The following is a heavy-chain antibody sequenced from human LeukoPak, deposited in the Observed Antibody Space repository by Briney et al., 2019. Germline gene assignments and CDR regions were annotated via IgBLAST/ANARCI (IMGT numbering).Heavy chain of an antibody. D-gene: IGHD3-10*01. Sequence: GGSLRLSCAASGFTFSSYWMSWVRQAPGKGLEWVANIKQDGSEKYYVDSVKGRFTISRDNAKNSLYLQMNSLRAEDTAVYYCARDRGRYYGSGSYESWFDPWGQGTLVTVSS. V-gene: IGHV3-7*04. J-gene: IGHJ5*02. CDR3: ARDRGRYYGSGSYESWFDP. CDR1: GFTFSSYW. CDR2: IKQDGSEK.